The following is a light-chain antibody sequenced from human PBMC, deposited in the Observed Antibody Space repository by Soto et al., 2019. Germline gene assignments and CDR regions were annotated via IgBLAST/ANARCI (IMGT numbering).Light chain of an antibody. Sequence: QSALTQPAPVSGSPGQSITISCTGTSSDVGGYKYVSWYQQHPAKAPKLMIFEVSNRPSGISNRFSGSKSGNTASLTISGLQAEDEADYYCSSYTSSSTLVFGGGTKVTVL. CDR3: SSYTSSSTLV. CDR2: EVS. J-gene: IGLJ2*01. CDR1: SSDVGGYKY. V-gene: IGLV2-14*01.